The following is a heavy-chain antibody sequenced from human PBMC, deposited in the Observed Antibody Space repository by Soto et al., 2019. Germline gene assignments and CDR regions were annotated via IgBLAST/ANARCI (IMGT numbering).Heavy chain of an antibody. CDR3: ARVPIVVVTPMLLDYGMDV. J-gene: IGHJ6*02. Sequence: ASLKVSCKASGYTFTSYAMHWVRQAPGQRLEWMGWINAGNGNTKYSQKFQGRVTITRDTSASTAYMELSSLRSEDTAVYYCARVPIVVVTPMLLDYGMDVWGQGTTVTV. D-gene: IGHD2-21*02. CDR2: INAGNGNT. CDR1: GYTFTSYA. V-gene: IGHV1-3*01.